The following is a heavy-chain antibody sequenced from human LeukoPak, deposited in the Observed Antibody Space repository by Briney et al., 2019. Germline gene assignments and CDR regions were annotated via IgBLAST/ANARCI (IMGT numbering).Heavy chain of an antibody. J-gene: IGHJ4*02. Sequence: SEPLSLTCAVYGGSFSGYYWSWIRQPPGKRLEWIGEINHSGSTNYNPSLKSRVTISVDTSKSQFSLELSSVTAADTAVYYCARGEAVTTGVDYWGQGTLVTVSS. CDR1: GGSFSGYY. CDR3: ARGEAVTTGVDY. V-gene: IGHV4-34*01. CDR2: INHSGST. D-gene: IGHD4-11*01.